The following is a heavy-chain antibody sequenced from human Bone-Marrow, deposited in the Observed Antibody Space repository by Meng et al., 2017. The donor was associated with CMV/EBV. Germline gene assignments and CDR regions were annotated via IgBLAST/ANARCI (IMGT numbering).Heavy chain of an antibody. J-gene: IGHJ4*02. V-gene: IGHV1-46*01. Sequence: ASVKVSCMASGCTFSSYTISWVRQAPGQGLEWMGIINPSGGSTSYAQKFQGRVTMTRDTSTSTVYMELSSLRSEDTAVYYCARSKPYDSSGSLGYWGQGTLVTVSS. CDR1: GCTFSSYT. CDR2: INPSGGST. CDR3: ARSKPYDSSGSLGY. D-gene: IGHD3-22*01.